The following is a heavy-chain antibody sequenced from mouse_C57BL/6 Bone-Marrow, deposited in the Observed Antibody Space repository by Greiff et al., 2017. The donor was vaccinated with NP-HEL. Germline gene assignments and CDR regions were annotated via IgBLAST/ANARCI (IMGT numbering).Heavy chain of an antibody. CDR3: ARGGIYYDYDVGYFDY. J-gene: IGHJ2*01. V-gene: IGHV1-42*01. CDR1: GYSFTGYY. CDR2: INPSTGGT. Sequence: VQLQQSGPELVKPGASVKISCKASGYSFTGYYMNWVKQSPEKSLEWIGEINPSTGGTTYNQKFKAKATLTVDKSSSTAYMQLKSLTSEDSAVYYCARGGIYYDYDVGYFDYWGQGTTLTVSS. D-gene: IGHD2-4*01.